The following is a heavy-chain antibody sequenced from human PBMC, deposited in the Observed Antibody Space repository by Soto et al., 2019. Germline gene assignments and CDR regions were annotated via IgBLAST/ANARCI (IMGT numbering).Heavy chain of an antibody. V-gene: IGHV4-30-4*01. J-gene: IGHJ4*02. CDR3: ARRNPGLGRLMPRGSVTYYGFDY. Sequence: TLEALSLTCTGSGGSNSRGDYYWSWIRQAPGKGLGWIGYIDYSGNTYYNPSLKSRVTISVDTSKNQFSLKLSSVTAADAAVYYCARRNPGLGRLMPRGSVTYYGFDYWGQGTLVTVSS. CDR2: IDYSGNT. D-gene: IGHD3-10*01. CDR1: GGSNSRGDYY.